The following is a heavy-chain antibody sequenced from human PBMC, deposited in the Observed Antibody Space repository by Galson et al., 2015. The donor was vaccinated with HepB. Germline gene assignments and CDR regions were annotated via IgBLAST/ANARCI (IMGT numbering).Heavy chain of an antibody. CDR1: GYTFSNYG. J-gene: IGHJ5*02. D-gene: IGHD2-21*02. Sequence: SVKVSCKASGYTFSNYGLNWVRQASGQGLEWMGWINIYKGYTTYAQKFRGRVTMTRDTSTGTAYMVLRSLRSDDTAVYYCARDYMVTTKNWFDPWGRGTLVTVSS. CDR3: ARDYMVTTKNWFDP. V-gene: IGHV1-18*01. CDR2: INIYKGYT.